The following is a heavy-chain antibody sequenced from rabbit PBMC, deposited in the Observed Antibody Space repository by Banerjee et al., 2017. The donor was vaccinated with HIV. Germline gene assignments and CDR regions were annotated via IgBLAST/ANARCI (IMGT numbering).Heavy chain of an antibody. CDR2: IYAGSSGST. J-gene: IGHJ4*01. V-gene: IGHV1S40*01. CDR3: ARDAGSSYYTYFNL. D-gene: IGHD8-1*01. CDR1: GFSFSSSYY. Sequence: QSLEESGGDLVKPGASLTLTCTASGFSFSSSYYMCWVRQAPGKGLEWIACIYAGSSGSTYYASWAKGRFTISKTSSTTVTLQMTSLTAADTATYFCARDAGSSYYTYFNLWGPGTLVTVS.